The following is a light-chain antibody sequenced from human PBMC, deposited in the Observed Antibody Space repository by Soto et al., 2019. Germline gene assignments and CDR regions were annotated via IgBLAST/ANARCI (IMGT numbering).Light chain of an antibody. CDR1: QGISSN. CDR2: AAS. V-gene: IGKV1-9*01. J-gene: IGKJ4*01. CDR3: QQLNSCPVT. Sequence: DIQLTQSPAFLSASVGDRVTITCRASQGISSNLAWYQQEPGQAPKPLIYAASTLPSGIPSRFSGSGSGTEFTLTISSLQPEDFASYYCQQLNSCPVTFGAGTKVEIK.